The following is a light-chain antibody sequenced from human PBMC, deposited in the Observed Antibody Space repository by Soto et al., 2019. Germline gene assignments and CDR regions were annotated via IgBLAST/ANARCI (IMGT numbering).Light chain of an antibody. CDR2: DVA. Sequence: EIVLTQSPGTLSLSPGDRATLSCRASQSVSSSYLAWYQQKPGQAPRLLTYDVATRATGSPDRFSGSGSGTDVTLPNSRREPEEVAVYYCQHYGSAPQYTFGQGTKLEIK. J-gene: IGKJ2*01. CDR1: QSVSSSY. V-gene: IGKV3-20*01. CDR3: QHYGSAPQYT.